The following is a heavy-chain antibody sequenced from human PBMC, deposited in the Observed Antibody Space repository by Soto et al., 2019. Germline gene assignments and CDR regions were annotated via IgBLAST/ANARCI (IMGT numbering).Heavy chain of an antibody. V-gene: IGHV3-23*01. CDR3: AKDMEGSSWYGVAFDI. Sequence: GGSLRLSCAASGFTFSSYAMSWVRQAPGKGLEWVSAISGSGGSTYYADSVKGRFTISRDNSKNTLYLQMNSLRAEDTAVYYCAKDMEGSSWYGVAFDIWGQGTMVTVSS. CDR2: ISGSGGST. CDR1: GFTFSSYA. J-gene: IGHJ3*02. D-gene: IGHD6-13*01.